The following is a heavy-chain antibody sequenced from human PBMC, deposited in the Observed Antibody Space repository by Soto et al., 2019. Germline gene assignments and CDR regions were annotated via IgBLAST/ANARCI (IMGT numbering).Heavy chain of an antibody. D-gene: IGHD6-19*01. V-gene: IGHV3-23*01. Sequence: GGSLRLSCAASGFSFSSYALNWVRQAPGKGLEWVSTISGRGGRAYYADSVKGRFTISRDNSKNALYLQLDSLRAEDTAVYYCAKDRSQGAVAGTSDFDYCGHGTLVTVYS. CDR1: GFSFSSYA. J-gene: IGHJ4*01. CDR3: AKDRSQGAVAGTSDFDY. CDR2: ISGRGGRA.